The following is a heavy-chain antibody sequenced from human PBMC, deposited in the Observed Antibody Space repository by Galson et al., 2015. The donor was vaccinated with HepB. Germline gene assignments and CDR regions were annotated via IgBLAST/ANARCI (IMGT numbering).Heavy chain of an antibody. J-gene: IGHJ2*01. Sequence: TLSLTCTVSGGSISSGGYYWSWIRQHPGKGLEWIGYIYYSGSTYYNPSLKSRVTISVDTSKNQFSLKLSSVTAADTAVYYCARVQPVNGDRWYFDLWGRGTLVTVSS. D-gene: IGHD1-14*01. V-gene: IGHV4-31*03. CDR2: IYYSGST. CDR1: GGSISSGGYY. CDR3: ARVQPVNGDRWYFDL.